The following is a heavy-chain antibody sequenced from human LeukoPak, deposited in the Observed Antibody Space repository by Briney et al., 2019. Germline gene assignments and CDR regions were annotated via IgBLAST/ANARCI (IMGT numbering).Heavy chain of an antibody. CDR1: GFTFRSHW. CDR3: ATRDGSGHEFDI. J-gene: IGHJ3*02. CDR2: IYHKGDT. V-gene: IGHV4-4*02. Sequence: GSLRLSCAASGFTFRSHWMSWVRQPPGKGLEWIGEIYHKGDTNNNPSLKSRVTMAVDRSKNQFSLTLSSVTAADTAMYYCATRDGSGHEFDIWGQGTMVTVSS. D-gene: IGHD5-24*01.